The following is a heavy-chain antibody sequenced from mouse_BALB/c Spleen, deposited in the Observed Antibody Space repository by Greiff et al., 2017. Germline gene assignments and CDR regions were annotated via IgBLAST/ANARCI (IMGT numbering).Heavy chain of an antibody. D-gene: IGHD2-14*01. CDR1: GYTFTSYY. Sequence: VKLVESGAELVKPGASVKLSCKASGYTFTSYYMYWVKQRPGQGLEWIGEINPSNGGTNFNEKFKSKATLTVDKSSSTAYMQLSSLTSEDSAVYYCTRKYYRYLYYAMDYWGQGTSVTVSA. CDR2: INPSNGGT. CDR3: TRKYYRYLYYAMDY. V-gene: IGHV1S81*02. J-gene: IGHJ4*01.